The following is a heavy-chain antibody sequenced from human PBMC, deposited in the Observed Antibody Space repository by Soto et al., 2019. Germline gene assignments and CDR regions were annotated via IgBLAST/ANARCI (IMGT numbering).Heavy chain of an antibody. CDR3: ARVPYYDSSGMGYFDY. V-gene: IGHV1-18*01. J-gene: IGHJ4*02. CDR2: ISAYNGNT. Sequence: GASVKVSCKASGYTFTSYGISWVLQAPGQGLEWMGWISAYNGNTNYAQKLQGRVTMTTDTSTSTAYMKLRSLRSDDTAVYYCARVPYYDSSGMGYFDYWGQGTLVTVSS. D-gene: IGHD3-22*01. CDR1: GYTFTSYG.